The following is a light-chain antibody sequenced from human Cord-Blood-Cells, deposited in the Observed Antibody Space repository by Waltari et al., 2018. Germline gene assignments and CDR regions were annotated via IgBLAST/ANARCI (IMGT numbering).Light chain of an antibody. Sequence: QSALPQPPSASGSPGQSFTISCTGTSRAVGGYNYVSWYQQHPGKAPKLMIYEVSKRPSGVPDRFSGSKSGNTASLTVSGLQAEDEADYYCSSYAGSNNVFGTGTKVTVL. CDR3: SSYAGSNNV. V-gene: IGLV2-8*01. J-gene: IGLJ1*01. CDR1: SRAVGGYNY. CDR2: EVS.